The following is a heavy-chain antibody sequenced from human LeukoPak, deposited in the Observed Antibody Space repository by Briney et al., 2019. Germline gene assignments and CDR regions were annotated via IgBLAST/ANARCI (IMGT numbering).Heavy chain of an antibody. CDR2: IYPSDSDT. D-gene: IGHD5-24*01. CDR3: ATPDGYNSPVGY. Sequence: GESLKISCKGSGYSFTSYWIVWVRQMPATGLESMGSIYPSDSDTRYSPSFQGHVTISADKSISTSYLQWSSLKASDTAMYYWATPDGYNSPVGYWGQGTLVTVSS. V-gene: IGHV5-51*01. J-gene: IGHJ4*02. CDR1: GYSFTSYW.